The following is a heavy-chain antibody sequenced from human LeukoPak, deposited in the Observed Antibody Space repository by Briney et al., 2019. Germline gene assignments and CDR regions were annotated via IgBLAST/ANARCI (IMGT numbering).Heavy chain of an antibody. CDR3: ARANFLYCSSTACLFDY. CDR1: GYTFTDYY. D-gene: IGHD2-2*01. V-gene: IGHV1-2*02. J-gene: IGHJ4*02. Sequence: ASVKVSCKASGYTFTDYYMHWVRQAPGQGFEWMGWINPNDGDTNYAQKFQGRVTMTRDTSISTAHMEVSRLRSDDTAVYYCARANFLYCSSTACLFDYWGQGTLVTVSS. CDR2: INPNDGDT.